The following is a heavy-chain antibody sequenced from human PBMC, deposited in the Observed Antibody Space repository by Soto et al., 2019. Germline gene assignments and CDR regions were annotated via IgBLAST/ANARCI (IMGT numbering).Heavy chain of an antibody. D-gene: IGHD6-6*01. CDR3: AREVTSAYSSSSPYKWFDP. J-gene: IGHJ5*02. CDR2: IIPIFGTA. Sequence: SVKVSCKASGGTFSSYAISWVRQAPGQGLEWMGGIIPIFGTANYAQKFQGRVTITADESTSTAYMELSSLRSEDTAVYYCAREVTSAYSSSSPYKWFDPRGQAIMVAV. CDR1: GGTFSSYA. V-gene: IGHV1-69*13.